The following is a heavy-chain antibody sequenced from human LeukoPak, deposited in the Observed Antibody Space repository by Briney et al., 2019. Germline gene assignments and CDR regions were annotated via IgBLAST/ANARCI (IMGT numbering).Heavy chain of an antibody. CDR2: IYHSGST. J-gene: IGHJ4*02. CDR3: ATVSAFFYDSGSYYTFDY. V-gene: IGHV4-4*02. CDR1: GGSISSSKW. Sequence: SETLSLTCAVSGGSISSSKWWSWVRQPPGKGLEWIGEIYHSGSTNYNPSLKSRVTISVDKSKNQFSLKLSSVTAADAAVYYCATVSAFFYDSGSYYTFDYWGQGTLVTVSS. D-gene: IGHD3-10*01.